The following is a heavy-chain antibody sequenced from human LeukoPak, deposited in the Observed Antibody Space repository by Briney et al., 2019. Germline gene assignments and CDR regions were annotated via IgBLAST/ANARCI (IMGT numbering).Heavy chain of an antibody. Sequence: ASVKVSCKASGYTFTSYDINWVRQATGQGLEWMGWMNPNSGNTGYAQKFQGRVTITRNTSISTAYMELSSLRSEDTAVHYCARVVSVTTWPSYYYYYMDVWGKGTTVTVSS. J-gene: IGHJ6*03. D-gene: IGHD4-17*01. CDR1: GYTFTSYD. V-gene: IGHV1-8*03. CDR3: ARVVSVTTWPSYYYYYMDV. CDR2: MNPNSGNT.